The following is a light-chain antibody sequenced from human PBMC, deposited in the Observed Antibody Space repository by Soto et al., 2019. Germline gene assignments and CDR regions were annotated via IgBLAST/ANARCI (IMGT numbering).Light chain of an antibody. CDR3: QQYYSGPRT. CDR1: QSVLYSSNNKNY. V-gene: IGKV4-1*01. J-gene: IGKJ1*01. CDR2: WAS. Sequence: DIVMTQSPDSLAVSLGERATINCKSRQSVLYSSNNKNYLAWFQQKPGQPPKRLIYWASTRESGVPDRFSGSGSGTDFTLTISSLQAEDVAVYYCQQYYSGPRTFGQGTKVEIK.